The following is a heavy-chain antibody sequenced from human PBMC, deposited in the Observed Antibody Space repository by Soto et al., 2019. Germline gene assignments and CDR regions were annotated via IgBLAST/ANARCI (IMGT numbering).Heavy chain of an antibody. CDR3: ARALGLMVRGGIIPHYYGMDV. V-gene: IGHV4-61*01. CDR2: IYYSGST. D-gene: IGHD3-10*01. Sequence: QVQLQESGPGLVEPSETLSLPCTVSGGSVSSGSYYWSWIRQPPGKGLDWIGYIYYSGSTNYNPPPKSRVTIAVDTSKNQFPPKLSAVTAAETAVYYCARALGLMVRGGIIPHYYGMDVWGQGTTVTVSS. J-gene: IGHJ6*02. CDR1: GGSVSSGSYY.